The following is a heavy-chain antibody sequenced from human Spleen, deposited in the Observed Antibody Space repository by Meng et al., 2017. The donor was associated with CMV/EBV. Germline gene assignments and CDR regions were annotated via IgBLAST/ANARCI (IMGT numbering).Heavy chain of an antibody. CDR3: ARAHPGFSKIG. Sequence: SLTCAVYGGSFSGYYWSWIRQPPGKGLEWIGEINHSGSANYNPSLKSRVTISVDTSKNQFSLKLSSVTAADTAVYYCARAHPGFSKIGWGQGTLVTVSS. V-gene: IGHV4-34*01. D-gene: IGHD3-22*01. CDR1: GGSFSGYY. CDR2: INHSGSA. J-gene: IGHJ4*02.